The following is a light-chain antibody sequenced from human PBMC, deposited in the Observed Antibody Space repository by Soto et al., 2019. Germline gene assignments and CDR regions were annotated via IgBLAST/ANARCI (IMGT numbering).Light chain of an antibody. V-gene: IGLV2-14*01. Sequence: QSALTQPASVSGSPGQSITVSCTGTSNDIGGYNYVSWYQQHPGSAPKLIIFEVANRPSGVSDRFSGSKSGNTASLTISGLQAEDEADYYCSSYTSSSTLYVFGTGTKVIVL. CDR2: EVA. J-gene: IGLJ1*01. CDR1: SNDIGGYNY. CDR3: SSYTSSSTLYV.